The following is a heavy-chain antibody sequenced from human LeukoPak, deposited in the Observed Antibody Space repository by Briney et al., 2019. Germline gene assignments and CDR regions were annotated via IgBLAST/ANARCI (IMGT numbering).Heavy chain of an antibody. D-gene: IGHD3-22*01. Sequence: PGGSLRLSCAASGFTFSSYTMNWVRQAPGKGLEWVSSISSSSSYIYYADSVKGRFTISRDNAKNSLYLQMNSLRAEDTAVYYCARDYYDSSGYPYHDYWGQGTLVTVSS. V-gene: IGHV3-21*01. CDR2: ISSSSSYI. CDR3: ARDYYDSSGYPYHDY. CDR1: GFTFSSYT. J-gene: IGHJ4*02.